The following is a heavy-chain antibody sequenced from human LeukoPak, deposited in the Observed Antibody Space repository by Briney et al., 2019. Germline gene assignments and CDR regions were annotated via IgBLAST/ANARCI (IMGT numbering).Heavy chain of an antibody. D-gene: IGHD3-9*01. CDR2: INPNSGGT. Sequence: EASVKVSCKASGYTFTGYYMHWVRQAPGQGLEWMGWINPNSGGTNYAQKFQGRVTMTRDTSISPAYMELSRLRSDDTAVYYCARALRYFDWYSYYFDYWGQGTLVTVSS. V-gene: IGHV1-2*02. CDR1: GYTFTGYY. CDR3: ARALRYFDWYSYYFDY. J-gene: IGHJ4*02.